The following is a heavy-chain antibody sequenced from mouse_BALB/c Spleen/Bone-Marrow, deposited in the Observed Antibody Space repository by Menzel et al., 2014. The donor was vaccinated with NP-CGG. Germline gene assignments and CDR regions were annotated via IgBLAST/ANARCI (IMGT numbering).Heavy chain of an antibody. V-gene: IGHV5-9-2*01. J-gene: IGHJ4*01. CDR3: ARGHYRYDAYAMDY. CDR2: ISGGGSYT. D-gene: IGHD2-14*01. CDR1: EFTFSSYG. Sequence: EVKLLESGGGLVKPGGSLKLSWAASEFTFSSYGMSWVRQTPEKRLEWVATISGGGSYTYYPDSVKGRFPISRDNAKKNLYLQMSSLRSEDTALYYCARGHYRYDAYAMDYWGQGSSVTVSS.